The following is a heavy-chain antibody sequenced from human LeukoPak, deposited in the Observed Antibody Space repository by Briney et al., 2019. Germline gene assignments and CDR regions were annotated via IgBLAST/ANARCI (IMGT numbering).Heavy chain of an antibody. CDR3: ARVPYLYCTNGECHMDV. Sequence: SETLSLTCIVSAYSVSSGYYWGWIRQPPGKGLEWIGSIYHSGGTYYNPSLKSRVTISVDTSKNQFSLKLSSVTAADTAVYYCARVPYLYCTNGECHMDVWGKGTTVTVSS. CDR2: IYHSGGT. CDR1: AYSVSSGYY. J-gene: IGHJ6*04. V-gene: IGHV4-38-2*02. D-gene: IGHD2-8*01.